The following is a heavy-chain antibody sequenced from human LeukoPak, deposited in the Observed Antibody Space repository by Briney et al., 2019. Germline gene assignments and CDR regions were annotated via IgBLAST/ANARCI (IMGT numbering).Heavy chain of an antibody. CDR2: VYSGGNT. J-gene: IGHJ4*02. CDR1: GFTVSSDY. CDR3: AREPPGGGFDY. D-gene: IGHD3-16*01. V-gene: IGHV3-66*01. Sequence: GGSLRLSCTASGFTVSSDYMSWVRQAPGKGREWVSVVYSGGNTYYADSVKGRFTISRDNSKNTLYLQMNSRRAEDTAVYYCAREPPGGGFDYWGQGTLVTVSS.